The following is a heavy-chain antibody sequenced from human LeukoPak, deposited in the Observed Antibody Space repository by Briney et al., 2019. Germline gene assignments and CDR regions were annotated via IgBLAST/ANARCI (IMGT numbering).Heavy chain of an antibody. D-gene: IGHD6-13*01. J-gene: IGHJ4*02. V-gene: IGHV1-2*02. CDR1: GYTFTGYY. CDR3: ARVKGIAANFDY. Sequence: ASVKVSCKASGYTFTGYYMHWVRQAPGQGLEWMGWINPNSGGTSYAQKFQGRVTMTRDTPISTAYMELSRLRSDDTAVYYCARVKGIAANFDYWGQGTLVTVSS. CDR2: INPNSGGT.